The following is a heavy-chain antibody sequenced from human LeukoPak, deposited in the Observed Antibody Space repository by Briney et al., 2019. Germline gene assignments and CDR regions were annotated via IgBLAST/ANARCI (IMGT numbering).Heavy chain of an antibody. D-gene: IGHD6-13*01. CDR2: INHSGST. CDR3: ARSPRSSWYRKLTDYFDY. V-gene: IGHV4-34*01. J-gene: IGHJ4*02. CDR1: GGSFSGYY. Sequence: PSETLSLTCAVYGGSFSGYYWSWIRQPPGKGLEWIGEINHSGSTNYNPSLKSRVTISVDTSKNQFSLKLSSVTAADTAVYYCARSPRSSWYRKLTDYFDYWGQGTLVTVSS.